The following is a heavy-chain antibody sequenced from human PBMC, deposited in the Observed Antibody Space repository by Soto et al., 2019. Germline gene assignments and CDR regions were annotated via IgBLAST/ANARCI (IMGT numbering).Heavy chain of an antibody. CDR2: IYYSGST. Sequence: PSETLSLTCTVSGGSISSGGYYWSWIRQHPGKGLEWIGYIYYSGSTYYNPSLKSRVTISVDTSKNQFSLKLSSVTAADTAVYYCARDSANCSSTSCPRYYFDYCGQGTLVTVSS. D-gene: IGHD2-2*01. CDR1: GGSISSGGYY. J-gene: IGHJ4*02. CDR3: ARDSANCSSTSCPRYYFDY. V-gene: IGHV4-31*02.